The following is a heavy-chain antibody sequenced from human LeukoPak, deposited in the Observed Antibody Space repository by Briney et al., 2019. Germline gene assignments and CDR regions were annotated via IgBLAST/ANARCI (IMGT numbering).Heavy chain of an antibody. J-gene: IGHJ4*02. CDR2: IYSSGTT. D-gene: IGHD3-22*01. CDR1: GGSMTTYI. Sequence: SETLSLTCTVSGGSMTTYIWNWIRQPAGKGLEWIGRIYSSGTTDYNPSLKSRVTISVDTSKNHFSLKLSSVTAADTAVYYCARGQWLPVFDFWGQGTLVTVSS. CDR3: ARGQWLPVFDF. V-gene: IGHV4-4*07.